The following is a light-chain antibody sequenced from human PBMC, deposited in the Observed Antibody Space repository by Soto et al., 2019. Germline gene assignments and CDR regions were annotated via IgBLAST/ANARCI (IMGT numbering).Light chain of an antibody. CDR2: KAS. J-gene: IGKJ1*01. Sequence: DIQMTQSPSTLSASVGDRVTITCRASQSISSWLAWYQQRPGKAPKLLIHKASNLESGVPSRFSGSGSGTEFTLTISSLQPDDFATYYCQQYNSYPLFGQGTKVDNK. CDR1: QSISSW. CDR3: QQYNSYPL. V-gene: IGKV1-5*03.